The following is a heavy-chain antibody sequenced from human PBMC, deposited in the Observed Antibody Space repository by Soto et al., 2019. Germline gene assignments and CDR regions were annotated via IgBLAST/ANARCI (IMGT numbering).Heavy chain of an antibody. Sequence: GASVKVSCKASGGTFSSYAISWVRQAPGQRLEWIGWINAGNGNTKYSQKFQGRVTITRDTSASTAYMELSSLRSEDTAVYYCARDPSQYYYDSSGYQNWFDPWGQGTLVTVSS. D-gene: IGHD3-22*01. CDR2: INAGNGNT. J-gene: IGHJ5*02. V-gene: IGHV1-3*01. CDR3: ARDPSQYYYDSSGYQNWFDP. CDR1: GGTFSSYA.